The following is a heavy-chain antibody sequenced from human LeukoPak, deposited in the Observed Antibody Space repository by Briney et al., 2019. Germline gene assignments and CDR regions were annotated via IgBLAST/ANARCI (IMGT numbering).Heavy chain of an antibody. D-gene: IGHD3-10*01. Sequence: SETLSLTCAVYGGSFSGYYWSWIRQPPGKGLEWIGYIYYSGSTNYNPSLKSRVTISVDTSKNQFSLKLSSVTAADTAVYYCAEGLLWFEVTHWGQGTLVTVSS. V-gene: IGHV4-59*12. CDR3: AEGLLWFEVTH. J-gene: IGHJ4*02. CDR2: IYYSGST. CDR1: GGSFSGYY.